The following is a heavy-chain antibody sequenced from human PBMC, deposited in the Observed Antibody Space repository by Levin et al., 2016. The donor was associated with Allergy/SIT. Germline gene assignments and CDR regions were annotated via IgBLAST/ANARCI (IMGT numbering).Heavy chain of an antibody. Sequence: WIRQPPGKGLEWVAVIWYDGSNKYYADSVKGRFTISRDNSKNTLYLQMNSLRAEDTAVYYCARETSYSSRGGRHRGRYYYGMDVWGQGTTVTVSS. CDR3: ARETSYSSRGGRHRGRYYYGMDV. V-gene: IGHV3-33*01. CDR2: IWYDGSNK. J-gene: IGHJ6*02. D-gene: IGHD6-13*01.